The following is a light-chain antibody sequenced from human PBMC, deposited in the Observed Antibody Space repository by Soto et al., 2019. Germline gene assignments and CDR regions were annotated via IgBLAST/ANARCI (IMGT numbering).Light chain of an antibody. CDR1: QTISSW. Sequence: DIQMAQSPSPLSGSVGDRVTITCRASQTISSWLAWYQQKPGKAPKLLIYKASSLESGVPSRFSGSGSGTEFTLTISSLQPDDFATYYCQQYNSYSQTFGQGTKVDI. CDR3: QQYNSYSQT. V-gene: IGKV1-5*03. CDR2: KAS. J-gene: IGKJ1*01.